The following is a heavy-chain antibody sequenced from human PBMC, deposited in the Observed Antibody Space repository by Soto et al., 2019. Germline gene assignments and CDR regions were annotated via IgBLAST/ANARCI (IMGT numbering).Heavy chain of an antibody. V-gene: IGHV2-70*01. J-gene: IGHJ6*02. CDR2: IDWDDDK. CDR3: ARIPRNMVRGVIYYYYGMDV. CDR1: GFSLRTSGMC. D-gene: IGHD3-10*01. Sequence: ASGPTLVNPTQTLTLTCTFSGFSLRTSGMCVSWIRQPPGKALEWLALIDWDDDKYYSTSLKTRLTISKDTSKNQVVLTMTNMDPVDTATYYCARIPRNMVRGVIYYYYGMDVWGQGTTVTVSS.